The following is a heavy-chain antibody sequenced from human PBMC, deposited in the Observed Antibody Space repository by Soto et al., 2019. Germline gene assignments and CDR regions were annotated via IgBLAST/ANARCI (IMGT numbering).Heavy chain of an antibody. CDR2: INPSGGST. CDR3: ARDRDFGVAPYYYYYYMDV. D-gene: IGHD3-3*01. V-gene: IGHV1-46*03. CDR1: GYTFTSYY. Sequence: ASAKVSSKASGYTFTSYYMQWVRQAPGQGLEWMGIINPSGGSTSYAQKFQGRVTMTRDTSTSTVYMELSSLRSEDTAVYYCARDRDFGVAPYYYYYYMDVWGNGTTVTVSS. J-gene: IGHJ6*03.